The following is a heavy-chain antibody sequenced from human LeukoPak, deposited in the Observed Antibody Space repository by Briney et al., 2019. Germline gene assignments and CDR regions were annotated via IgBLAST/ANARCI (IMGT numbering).Heavy chain of an antibody. Sequence: SETLSLTCAVYGGSFSGYYWSWIRQPPGKGLEWIGEINHSGSTNYNPSLKSRGTISVDTSKNQFSLKLSSVTAADTAVYYCARVGVEGIVVVPAAISGYAQGYFDYWGQGTLVTVSS. J-gene: IGHJ4*02. CDR2: INHSGST. D-gene: IGHD2-2*02. CDR1: GGSFSGYY. V-gene: IGHV4-34*01. CDR3: ARVGVEGIVVVPAAISGYAQGYFDY.